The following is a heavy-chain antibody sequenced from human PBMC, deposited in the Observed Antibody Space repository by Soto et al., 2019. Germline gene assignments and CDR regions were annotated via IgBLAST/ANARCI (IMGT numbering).Heavy chain of an antibody. Sequence: QVQLQESGPGLVKPSGTLSLTCAVSGGSISSSNWWSWVRQPPGKGLEWIGEIYHSGSTNYNPALQSRVTISVDTSKTQFSLKLSSVTAADTAVYSCARVSGSDYYGVDAWGQGTTVTVSS. V-gene: IGHV4-4*02. D-gene: IGHD1-26*01. CDR3: ARVSGSDYYGVDA. J-gene: IGHJ6*02. CDR2: IYHSGST. CDR1: GGSISSSNW.